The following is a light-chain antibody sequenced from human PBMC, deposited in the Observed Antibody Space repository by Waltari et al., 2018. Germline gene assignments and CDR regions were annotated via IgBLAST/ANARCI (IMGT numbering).Light chain of an antibody. CDR2: AGS. Sequence: AIRMTQSPSSLSASTGDRVTITCRASPGISSYLGWYQQKPGKAPKLLFYAGSTLQSGVPSRFSGSGFGTDVTLTITCLQSEDFATYYCQQYYAYPGTFGQGTKVEI. CDR1: PGISSY. V-gene: IGKV1-8*01. J-gene: IGKJ1*01. CDR3: QQYYAYPGT.